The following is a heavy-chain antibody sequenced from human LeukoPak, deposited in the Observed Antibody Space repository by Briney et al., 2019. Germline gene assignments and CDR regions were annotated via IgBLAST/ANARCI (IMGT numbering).Heavy chain of an antibody. J-gene: IGHJ3*02. D-gene: IGHD1-1*01. CDR1: GGSITSYY. V-gene: IGHV4-4*07. CDR3: ARVREDPWNSAPHAFDI. CDR2: IYTTGST. Sequence: PSETLSLTCTVSGGSITSYYWSWIRQPAGKGLEWIGRIYTTGSTYYNHFLKSRVTMAVDTSKNQFSLKLSSVTAADTAVYYCARVREDPWNSAPHAFDIWGQGTMVTVSS.